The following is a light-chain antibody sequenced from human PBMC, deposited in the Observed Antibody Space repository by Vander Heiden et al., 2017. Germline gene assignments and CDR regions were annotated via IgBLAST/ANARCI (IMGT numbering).Light chain of an antibody. V-gene: IGKV1-6*01. CDR1: QDIRND. CDR3: RQDFFYPRT. CDR2: AAS. J-gene: IGKJ1*01. Sequence: AIQVTQSPSSLSASVGDRVTITCRTSQDIRNDLGWYQQRPGKAPKLLIFAASHLQSGVPSRFSGSGSGTDFTLTISNLQPEDFATYYCRQDFFYPRTFGQGTKVEIK.